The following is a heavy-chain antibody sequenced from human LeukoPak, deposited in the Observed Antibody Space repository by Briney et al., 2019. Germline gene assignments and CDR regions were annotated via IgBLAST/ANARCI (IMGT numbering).Heavy chain of an antibody. D-gene: IGHD3-22*01. J-gene: IGHJ4*02. CDR2: IYHSGST. CDR1: GYSISSGYY. Sequence: KPSETLSLTCTVSGYSISSGYYWGWIRQPPGKGLEWIGSIYHSGSTYYNPSLKSRVTISVDTSKNQFSLKLSSVTAADTAVYYCARDSYYYDSSGRRRLDYWGQGTLVTVSS. CDR3: ARDSYYYDSSGRRRLDY. V-gene: IGHV4-38-2*02.